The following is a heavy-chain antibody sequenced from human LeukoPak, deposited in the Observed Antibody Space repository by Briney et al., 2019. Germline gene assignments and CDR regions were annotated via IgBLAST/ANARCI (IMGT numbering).Heavy chain of an antibody. D-gene: IGHD3-16*01. V-gene: IGHV3-23*01. CDR1: GFTFSSYG. J-gene: IGHJ4*02. Sequence: GGSLRLSCAASGFTFSSYGMHWVRQAPGKGLEWVSAISGSGDSTYYADSVKGRFTISRDNSKNTLYLQMNSLRAEDTAVYYCAKYGGYTLAKPYYFDYWGQGTLVTVSS. CDR2: ISGSGDST. CDR3: AKYGGYTLAKPYYFDY.